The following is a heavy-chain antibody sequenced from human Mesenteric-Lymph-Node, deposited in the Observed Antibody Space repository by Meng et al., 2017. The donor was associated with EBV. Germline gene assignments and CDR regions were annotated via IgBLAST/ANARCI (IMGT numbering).Heavy chain of an antibody. CDR2: ISSTSHHI. J-gene: IGHJ4*02. CDR3: ARDYGSGSHFDW. V-gene: IGHV3-21*01. D-gene: IGHD3-10*01. Sequence: EVQLVESGGGLVKAGGSLRLSCAASGFTFNTYSMNWVRQAPGKGLEWVSSISSTSHHINYAASVKGRFTISRDNARNSLYLQMNSLRAEDSAVYYCARDYGSGSHFDWWGQGTLVTVSS. CDR1: GFTFNTYS.